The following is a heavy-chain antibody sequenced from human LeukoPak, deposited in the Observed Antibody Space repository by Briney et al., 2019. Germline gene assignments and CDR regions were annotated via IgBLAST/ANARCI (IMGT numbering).Heavy chain of an antibody. CDR1: GFTFRSYW. Sequence: GGSLRLSCAASGFTFRSYWMSWVRQAPGKGLEWVANINQDGSDKLYVDSVKGRFTISRDNAKNSQFLQMNSLRADDTAVYYCARDLGDTSGYYFDNWGQGTLVTVSS. V-gene: IGHV3-7*01. CDR2: INQDGSDK. D-gene: IGHD3-22*01. CDR3: ARDLGDTSGYYFDN. J-gene: IGHJ4*02.